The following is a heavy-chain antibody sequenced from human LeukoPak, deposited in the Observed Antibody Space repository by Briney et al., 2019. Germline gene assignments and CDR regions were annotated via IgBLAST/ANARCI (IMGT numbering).Heavy chain of an antibody. CDR2: ISGSGDST. D-gene: IGHD4-11*01. Sequence: GGSLRLSCAASGFTFSSYAMTWVRQAPGKGLEWVSAISGSGDSTYYADSVKGRFTISRDNSKNTLYLQMNSLRAEDTAVYYCAKNRGNYYYFDYWGQGTLVTVSS. V-gene: IGHV3-23*01. J-gene: IGHJ4*02. CDR3: AKNRGNYYYFDY. CDR1: GFTFSSYA.